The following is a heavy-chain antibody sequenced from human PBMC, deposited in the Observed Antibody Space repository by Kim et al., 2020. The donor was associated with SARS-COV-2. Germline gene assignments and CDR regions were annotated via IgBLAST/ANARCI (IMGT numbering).Heavy chain of an antibody. CDR1: GYIFTSYH. CDR3: ARDLPVVVPSASYGMDV. Sequence: ASVKVSCKASGYIFTSYHMHWVRQAPGQGPEWMGVINPNGGSAIYAQKFQGRLTMTRDTSTTTAYMEMTGLRSEDTAVYYCARDLPVVVPSASYGMDVWGQGTTVTVS. CDR2: INPNGGSA. J-gene: IGHJ6*02. V-gene: IGHV1-46*01. D-gene: IGHD2-2*01.